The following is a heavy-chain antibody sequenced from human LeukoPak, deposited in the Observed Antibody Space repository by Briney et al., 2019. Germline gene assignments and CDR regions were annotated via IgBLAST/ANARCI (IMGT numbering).Heavy chain of an antibody. CDR1: GFTFSSYA. D-gene: IGHD1-26*01. V-gene: IGHV3-23*01. CDR3: AKDPYSGSFYDY. Sequence: GGSLRLSCAASGFTFSSYAMSWVRQAPGKGLEWVSGISGSGGSTYYADFVKGRFTISRDNSKNTLELQMSSLTAEDTAFYYCAKDPYSGSFYDYWGQGTLVTVSA. CDR2: ISGSGGST. J-gene: IGHJ4*02.